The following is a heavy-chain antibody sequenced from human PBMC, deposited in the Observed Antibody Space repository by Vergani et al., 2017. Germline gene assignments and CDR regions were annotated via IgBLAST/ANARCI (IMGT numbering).Heavy chain of an antibody. CDR1: GFTFNQYG. CDR3: ERDLRLLYNRFDP. V-gene: IGHV3-33*01. CDR2: TWYDGNNK. Sequence: QVLLVESGGGVVQPGRSLRLSCVASGFTFNQYGMHWVRQAPGKGLEWVAVTWYDGNNKQYADSVKGRFTISRDNSKSTMYLQMNSLRDEDTGVYYCERDLRLLYNRFDPWGQGTLVTVSS. J-gene: IGHJ5*02. D-gene: IGHD1-14*01.